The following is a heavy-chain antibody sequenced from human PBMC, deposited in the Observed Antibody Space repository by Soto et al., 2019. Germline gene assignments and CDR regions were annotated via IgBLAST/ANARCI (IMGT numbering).Heavy chain of an antibody. CDR3: ARGPYSSSWYFDY. V-gene: IGHV3-48*01. CDR1: GFTFSSYI. Sequence: PGGSLRLSCAASGFTFSSYIMNWVRQAPGKGLEWVSYISSSSSTIYYADSVKGRFTISRDNAKNSLYLQMNSLRAEDTAVYYCARGPYSSSWYFDYWGQGTLVTVSS. J-gene: IGHJ4*02. CDR2: ISSSSSTI. D-gene: IGHD6-13*01.